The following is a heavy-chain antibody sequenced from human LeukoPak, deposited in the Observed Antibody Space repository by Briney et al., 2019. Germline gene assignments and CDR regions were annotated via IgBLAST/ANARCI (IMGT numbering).Heavy chain of an antibody. D-gene: IGHD1-26*01. V-gene: IGHV4-59*01. J-gene: IGHJ3*02. Sequence: XETLSLTCTVSGGSISSYYWSWIRQPPGKGLEWIGYIYYSGSTNYNPSLKSRGTISVDTSKKQFSLKLSSVTAADTAFYYCARYIVSYPHDAFDIWGQGTMVTVSS. CDR3: ARYIVSYPHDAFDI. CDR1: GGSISSYY. CDR2: IYYSGST.